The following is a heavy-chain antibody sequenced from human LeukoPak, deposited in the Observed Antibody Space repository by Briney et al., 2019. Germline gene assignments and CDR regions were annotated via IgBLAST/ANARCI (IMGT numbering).Heavy chain of an antibody. Sequence: PGGSLRLSCAASGFTVSSSYMSWVRQAPGKGLEWVSVIHSGGKTYYADSVKGRFSISRDNSKNTLYLQMNSLRAQDTAVYYCTRDLNSGGSCWGQGALVTASS. D-gene: IGHD2-15*01. CDR2: IHSGGKT. CDR1: GFTVSSSY. CDR3: TRDLNSGGSC. J-gene: IGHJ4*02. V-gene: IGHV3-53*01.